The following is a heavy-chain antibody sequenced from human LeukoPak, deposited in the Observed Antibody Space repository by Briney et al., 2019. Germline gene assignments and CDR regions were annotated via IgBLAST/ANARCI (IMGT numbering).Heavy chain of an antibody. D-gene: IGHD1-7*01. CDR1: GDSMSSYY. J-gene: IGHJ4*02. Sequence: SETLSLTCTVSGDSMSSYYWSWIRQPPGKGLEWIGSIYHSGSTYYNPSLKSRVTISVDTSKNQFSLKLRSVTAADTAVYYCARDPPAGTSPYWGQGTLVTVSS. CDR3: ARDPPAGTSPY. V-gene: IGHV4-38-2*02. CDR2: IYHSGST.